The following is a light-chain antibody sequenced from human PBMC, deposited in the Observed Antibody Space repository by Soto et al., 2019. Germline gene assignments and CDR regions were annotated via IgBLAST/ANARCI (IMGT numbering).Light chain of an antibody. Sequence: DIQMTQSPSTLSASVGDRVTITCRASQSISNWLAWYQQKPGKAPKLLIFKASTLESGVPSRFSGSGSGTEFTLNISSLQPDDFATYRCQQYDTYPLTCGQGTKVDIK. J-gene: IGKJ1*01. V-gene: IGKV1-5*03. CDR3: QQYDTYPLT. CDR1: QSISNW. CDR2: KAS.